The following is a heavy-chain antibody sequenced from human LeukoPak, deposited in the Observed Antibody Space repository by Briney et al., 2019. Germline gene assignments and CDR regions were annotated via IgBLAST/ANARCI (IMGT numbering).Heavy chain of an antibody. Sequence: SETLSLTCTVSGGSISSGDYYWSWIRQPPGKGLEWIGNIYYSGSTNYNPSLKSRVTISVDTSKNQLSLKLTSVTAADTAVYYCARYLPRLGWFDPWGQGTLATVSS. CDR2: IYYSGST. CDR3: ARYLPRLGWFDP. CDR1: GGSISSGDYY. V-gene: IGHV4-61*08. J-gene: IGHJ5*02. D-gene: IGHD3-16*01.